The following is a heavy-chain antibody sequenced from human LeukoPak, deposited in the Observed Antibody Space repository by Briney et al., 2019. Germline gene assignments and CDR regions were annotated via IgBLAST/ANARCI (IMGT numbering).Heavy chain of an antibody. Sequence: GGSLRLSCAASGFTFSSYAMHWVRQAPGKGLAWVSTISGSGGGTYYADSVKGRFTISRDNSNNTLYLQMNSLRAEDTAVFYCAKLFYSSGMYHFDYWGQGTLVTVSS. V-gene: IGHV3-23*01. J-gene: IGHJ4*02. CDR1: GFTFSSYA. CDR3: AKLFYSSGMYHFDY. D-gene: IGHD3-10*01. CDR2: ISGSGGGT.